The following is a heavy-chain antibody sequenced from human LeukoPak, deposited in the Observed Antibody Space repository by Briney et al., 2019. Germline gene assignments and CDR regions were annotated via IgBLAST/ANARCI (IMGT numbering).Heavy chain of an antibody. CDR1: GGSISTSTYY. V-gene: IGHV4-39*01. Sequence: SVTLSLTCTVSGGSISTSTYYWGWIRQPPGKGLEWIGSIYYSGSTYYNPSLNSRVTISVDTSKNQFSLKLSSVTAADTGLYYCARSGYQHWFDPWGQGTLVTVSS. CDR3: ARSGYQHWFDP. CDR2: IYYSGST. J-gene: IGHJ5*02. D-gene: IGHD3-3*01.